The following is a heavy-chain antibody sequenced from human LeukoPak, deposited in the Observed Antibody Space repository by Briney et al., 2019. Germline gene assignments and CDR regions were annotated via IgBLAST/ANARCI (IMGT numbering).Heavy chain of an antibody. D-gene: IGHD3-22*01. CDR3: AKDYYYDSSAITGAFDI. J-gene: IGHJ3*02. V-gene: IGHV3-23*01. CDR2: ISGSGGST. Sequence: GGSLRLSCAAFGFTFSSYAMSWVRQAPGKGLEWVSAISGSGGSTYYADSVKGRFTISRDNSKKTLYLQMNSLRAEDTAVYYCAKDYYYDSSAITGAFDIWGQGTMVTVSS. CDR1: GFTFSSYA.